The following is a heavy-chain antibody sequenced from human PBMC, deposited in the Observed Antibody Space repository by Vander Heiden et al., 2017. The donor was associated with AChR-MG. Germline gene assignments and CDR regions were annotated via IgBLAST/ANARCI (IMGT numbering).Heavy chain of an antibody. V-gene: IGHV3-21*01. J-gene: IGHJ6*03. CDR3: ARRITMVRGNYYYYMDV. D-gene: IGHD3-10*01. Sequence: EVQLVESGGGLVKPGGSLRLSCAASGFTFSSYSMNWVRQAPGKGLEWVSSISSSSSYIYYADSVKGRFTISRDNAKNSLYLQMNSLRAEDTAVYYCARRITMVRGNYYYYMDVWGKGTTVTVSS. CDR2: ISSSSSYI. CDR1: GFTFSSYS.